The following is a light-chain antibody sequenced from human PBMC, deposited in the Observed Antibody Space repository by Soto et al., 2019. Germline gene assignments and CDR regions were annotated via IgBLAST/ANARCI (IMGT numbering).Light chain of an antibody. V-gene: IGKV3-20*01. J-gene: IGKJ3*01. CDR3: QRFGSSPLFS. Sequence: EVVLSQSPGTLSLSPGERATLSCRASQSVSSSYLAWYQQKPGQAPRLLIYGASSRATAIPDRFSGSGSGTDFTLTIRRLEPEDFALYYCQRFGSSPLFSFGPGTKVDI. CDR2: GAS. CDR1: QSVSSSY.